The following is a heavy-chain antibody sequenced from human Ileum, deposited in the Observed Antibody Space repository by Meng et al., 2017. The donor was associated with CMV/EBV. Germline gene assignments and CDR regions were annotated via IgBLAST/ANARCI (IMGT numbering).Heavy chain of an antibody. Sequence: SETLSLTCTVTGASVSEYYCTWIRQSPGKGLEWLGYISYGDLTNYNPSLDSRVTISVDRSKNQCSLVLTSLSTADAATYYCARGSGYSIYDDWGQGTLVTVSS. J-gene: IGHJ4*02. CDR1: GASVSEYY. CDR3: ARGSGYSIYDD. CDR2: ISYGDLT. V-gene: IGHV4-59*02. D-gene: IGHD4-11*01.